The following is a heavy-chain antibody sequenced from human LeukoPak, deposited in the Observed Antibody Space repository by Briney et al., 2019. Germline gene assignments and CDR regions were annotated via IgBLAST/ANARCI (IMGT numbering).Heavy chain of an antibody. CDR1: GFTFSSYA. Sequence: GGSLRLACAAAGFTFSSYAISWVRHAPREWREWVSAIRGRGGSTYYAASVKGRFTISREHSTNTLYLQMNSLRAEDTAVYSCEKFVSTTRGSPVIPPNFDYWGQGTLVTVSS. V-gene: IGHV3-23*01. CDR3: EKFVSTTRGSPVIPPNFDY. D-gene: IGHD2-21*01. CDR2: IRGRGGST. J-gene: IGHJ4*02.